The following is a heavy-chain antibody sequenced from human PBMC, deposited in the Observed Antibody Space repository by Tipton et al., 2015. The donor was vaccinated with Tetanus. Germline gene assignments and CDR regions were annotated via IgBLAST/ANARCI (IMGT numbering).Heavy chain of an antibody. V-gene: IGHV4-34*01. CDR1: GGSFSGYL. D-gene: IGHD1-26*01. Sequence: TLSLTCSVSGGSFSGYLWSWVRQPSGKGLEWIGEINHSGTTNYNPSLKSRVTISVDTSENQFSLKLRSVTAADTAVYFCARSRYDALWEGDLLYYHQYGMDVWGQGTTVNVSS. CDR2: INHSGTT. CDR3: ARSRYDALWEGDLLYYHQYGMDV. J-gene: IGHJ6*02.